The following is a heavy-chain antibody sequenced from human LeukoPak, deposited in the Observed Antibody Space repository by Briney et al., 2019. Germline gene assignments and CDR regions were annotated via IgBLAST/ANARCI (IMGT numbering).Heavy chain of an antibody. J-gene: IGHJ4*02. CDR3: ARRPSIATRLLDY. Sequence: GESLKISTKGSGYSCTSHWTGRVRQMPRKGLEWMGNIYPGDSDTRNSPSLQGQATTSADKPITTAYQQRTTPNATNTTMYYCARRPSIATRLLDYWGQGTLVTVSS. CDR2: IYPGDSDT. CDR1: GYSCTSHW. D-gene: IGHD6-6*01. V-gene: IGHV5-51*01.